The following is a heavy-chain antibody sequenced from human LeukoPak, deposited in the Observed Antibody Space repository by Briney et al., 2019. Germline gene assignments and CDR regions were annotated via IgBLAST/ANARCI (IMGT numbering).Heavy chain of an antibody. CDR3: AKHLALVGATTTYDY. D-gene: IGHD1-26*01. CDR2: SRDKGNSYTT. CDR1: GSTFSDHY. V-gene: IGHV3-72*01. Sequence: PGGSLRLSCAASGSTFSDHYIDWVREAPGKGLEWVGRSRDKGNSYTTAYAASVRGRFTISRDDSKNTLYLQMNSLRAEDTAVYYCAKHLALVGATTTYDYWGQGTLVIVSS. J-gene: IGHJ4*02.